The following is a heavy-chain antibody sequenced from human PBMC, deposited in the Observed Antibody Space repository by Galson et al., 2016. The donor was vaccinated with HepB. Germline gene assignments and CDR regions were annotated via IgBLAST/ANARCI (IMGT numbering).Heavy chain of an antibody. CDR1: GFTFSTYG. CDR3: ASYPGYFPGN. CDR2: IWYDGSNK. Sequence: SLRLSCAASGFTFSTYGMHWDRQARGKGLEWVAVIWYDGSNKNYADFVKGRFTISRDNSKNTLYLQMNSLRAEDTAIYYCASYPGYFPGNWGQGTLVTVSS. V-gene: IGHV3-33*01. J-gene: IGHJ4*02. D-gene: IGHD3-9*01.